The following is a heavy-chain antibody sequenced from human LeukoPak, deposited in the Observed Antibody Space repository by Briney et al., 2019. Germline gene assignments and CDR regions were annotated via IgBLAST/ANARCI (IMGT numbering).Heavy chain of an antibody. Sequence: SETLSLTCAVYGGSFSGYYWSWIRQPPGKGLEWIGEINHSGSTNYNPSLKSRVTISVDTSKNQFSLKLSSVTAADTAVYYCARVYYYDSSGYAPLDYWGQGTLVTVSS. V-gene: IGHV4-34*01. CDR3: ARVYYYDSSGYAPLDY. D-gene: IGHD3-22*01. J-gene: IGHJ4*02. CDR1: GGSFSGYY. CDR2: INHSGST.